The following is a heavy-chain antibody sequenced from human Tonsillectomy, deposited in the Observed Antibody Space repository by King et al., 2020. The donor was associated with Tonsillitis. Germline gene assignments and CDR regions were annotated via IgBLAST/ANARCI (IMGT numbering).Heavy chain of an antibody. V-gene: IGHV3-7*01. CDR2: IKQDGSEK. Sequence: VQLVESGGGLVQPGGSLRLSCAASGFTFSSYWMSWVRQAPGKGLEWVANIKQDGSEKYYVDSVKGRFTISRDNAKNSLYLQMNSLRAEEPAVYYCARDGVTTPPGYYGMDVWGQGTTVTVSS. J-gene: IGHJ6*02. CDR1: GFTFSSYW. CDR3: ARDGVTTPPGYYGMDV. D-gene: IGHD4-11*01.